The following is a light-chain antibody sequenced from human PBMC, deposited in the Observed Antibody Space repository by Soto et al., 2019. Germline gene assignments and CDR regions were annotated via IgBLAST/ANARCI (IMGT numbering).Light chain of an antibody. CDR3: CSYAGGSAFVL. J-gene: IGLJ2*01. CDR2: EVT. Sequence: QSVLTQPASVSGSPGQSITIPCTGTSSDVGSYNLVSWYQQHPGKAPKLTIFEVTERPSGVSARFSGSKSGNTASLTISGLQAEDEAEYHCCSYAGGSAFVLFGGGTQLTVL. CDR1: SSDVGSYNL. V-gene: IGLV2-23*02.